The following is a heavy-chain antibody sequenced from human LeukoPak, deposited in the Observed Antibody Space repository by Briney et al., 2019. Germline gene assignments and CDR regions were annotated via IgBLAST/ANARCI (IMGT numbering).Heavy chain of an antibody. Sequence: GGSLRLFCAASGFTFTNSWMAWVRQAPGKGLEWVASIKQDGSTKHYADSLKGRFTISRDNPKNSLYLQMNSLRADDTAVYYCARDTDGSLDFWGQGILVTVAS. J-gene: IGHJ4*02. CDR2: IKQDGSTK. D-gene: IGHD1-26*01. V-gene: IGHV3-7*01. CDR1: GFTFTNSW. CDR3: ARDTDGSLDF.